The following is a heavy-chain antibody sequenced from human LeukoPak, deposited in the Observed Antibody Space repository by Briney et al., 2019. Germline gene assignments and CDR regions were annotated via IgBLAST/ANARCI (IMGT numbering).Heavy chain of an antibody. V-gene: IGHV4-59*01. J-gene: IGHJ4*02. D-gene: IGHD2-21*02. CDR2: IYDSGST. Sequence: SETLSLTCTISGGSISSYYWSWIRQHPGKGLGGIGYIYDSGSTNYNPSLKSRVTISVDTSKNQFSLKLSSVTAADTAVYYCARRPGKGGVTFDYWGQGTLVTVSS. CDR3: ARRPGKGGVTFDY. CDR1: GGSISSYY.